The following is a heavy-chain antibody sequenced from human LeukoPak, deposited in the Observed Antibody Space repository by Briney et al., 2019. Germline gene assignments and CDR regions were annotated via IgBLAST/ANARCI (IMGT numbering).Heavy chain of an antibody. CDR3: AKDSRSFYYGSGSQYFDY. J-gene: IGHJ4*02. CDR2: ISGSGGST. V-gene: IGHV3-23*01. D-gene: IGHD3-10*01. Sequence: EAGGSLRLSCAASGFTFSSYAMSWVRQAPGKGLEWVSAISGSGGSTYYADSVKGRFTISRDNSKNTLYLQMNSLRAEDTAVYYCAKDSRSFYYGSGSQYFDYWGQGTLVTVSS. CDR1: GFTFSSYA.